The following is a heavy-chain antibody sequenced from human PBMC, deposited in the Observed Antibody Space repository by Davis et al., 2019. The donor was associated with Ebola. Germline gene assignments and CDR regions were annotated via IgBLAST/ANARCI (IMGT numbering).Heavy chain of an antibody. D-gene: IGHD3-22*01. CDR3: ASGRTYYYDSSGYYTAEYFQH. V-gene: IGHV4-4*02. Sequence: SWVRQPPGKGLEWIGEIYHSGSTNYNPSLKSRVTISVDKSKNQFSLKLSSVTAADTAVYYCASGRTYYYDSSGYYTAEYFQHWGQGTLVTVSS. J-gene: IGHJ1*01. CDR2: IYHSGST.